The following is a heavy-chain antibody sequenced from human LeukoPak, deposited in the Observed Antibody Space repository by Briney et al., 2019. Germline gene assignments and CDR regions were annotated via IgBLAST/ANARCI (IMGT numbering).Heavy chain of an antibody. CDR1: GGSISSSNW. J-gene: IGHJ5*01. CDR3: ARGDGGSSTVPIYWFDS. D-gene: IGHD4-17*01. V-gene: IGHV4-4*02. CDR2: IYHSGNT. Sequence: SETLSLTCAVSGGSISSSNWWSWVRQPPGKALEWIAEIYHSGNTNYNPSLKSRVTISIDKSENQFSLKLSSVTATDTAVYYCARGDGGSSTVPIYWFDSWGQGTLVTVSS.